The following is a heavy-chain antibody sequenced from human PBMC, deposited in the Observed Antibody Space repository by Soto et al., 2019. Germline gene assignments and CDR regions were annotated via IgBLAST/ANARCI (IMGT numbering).Heavy chain of an antibody. CDR2: INPANGVA. D-gene: IGHD1-1*01. J-gene: IGHJ3*02. CDR3: ARVGGVGLDGSAAFDI. Sequence: QVHLVQSGAEVKKPGASMKVSCTASGYTLTSHHVHWVRQAPGRRLEWMGTINPANGVAQYTARFQGRVIMTIDTSTSTVYMELRGLTSEDTAIFYCARVGGVGLDGSAAFDIWGQGTMVTVSS. CDR1: GYTLTSHH. V-gene: IGHV1-46*01.